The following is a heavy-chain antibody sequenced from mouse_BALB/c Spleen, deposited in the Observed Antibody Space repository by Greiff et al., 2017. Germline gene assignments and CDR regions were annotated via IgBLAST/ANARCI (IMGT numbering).Heavy chain of an antibody. Sequence: QVHVKQSGPELVKPGASVKMSCTASGYTFTDYVMSWVKQRTGQGLEWIGEIYPGSGSTYYNEKFKGKATLTADKSSNTAYMQLSSLTSEDSAVYFCARTDRYDGGAYWYFDVWGAGTTVTVSS. CDR2: IYPGSGST. CDR3: ARTDRYDGGAYWYFDV. CDR1: GYTFTDYV. V-gene: IGHV1-77*01. D-gene: IGHD2-14*01. J-gene: IGHJ1*01.